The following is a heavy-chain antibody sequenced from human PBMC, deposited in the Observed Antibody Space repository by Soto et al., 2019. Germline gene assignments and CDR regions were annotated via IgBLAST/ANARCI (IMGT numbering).Heavy chain of an antibody. Sequence: QVQLVQSGAEVKKPGSSVKVSCKASGGTFSSYTISWVRQAPGQGLELMGRIIPILGIANYAQKFQGRVTITADKSTSTAYMELSSLRSEDTAVYYCATRLYSKGNYYYYYMDVWGKGTTVTVSS. CDR3: ATRLYSKGNYYYYYMDV. CDR1: GGTFSSYT. V-gene: IGHV1-69*02. J-gene: IGHJ6*03. CDR2: IIPILGIA. D-gene: IGHD4-4*01.